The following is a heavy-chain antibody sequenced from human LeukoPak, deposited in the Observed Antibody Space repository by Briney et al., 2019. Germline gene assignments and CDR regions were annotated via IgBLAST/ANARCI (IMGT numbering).Heavy chain of an antibody. Sequence: ASVKVSCKASGYTFPSYFMHWVLQAPGQGLERMGIINPTGGSTTYAQKFQGRVTMTRDTSTSTVYMELSSLRSDDTAVYYCARTAARRFDYWGQGTLVTVSS. CDR3: ARTAARRFDY. CDR2: INPTGGST. V-gene: IGHV1-46*01. CDR1: GYTFPSYF. J-gene: IGHJ4*02. D-gene: IGHD6-6*01.